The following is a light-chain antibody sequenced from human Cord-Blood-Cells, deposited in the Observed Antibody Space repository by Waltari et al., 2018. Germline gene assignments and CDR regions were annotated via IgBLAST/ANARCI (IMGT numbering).Light chain of an antibody. CDR3: SSYTSSSTE. V-gene: IGLV2-14*01. J-gene: IGLJ2*01. CDR1: SSDVGGYNY. Sequence: QSALTQPASVSGSPGQSITISCTGTSSDVGGYNYVSWYQQHPGKAPKLMIYGVSKRPAGVSNRFSGSKSGNTASLTISGLQAEDEADYYCSSYTSSSTEFGGGTKLTVL. CDR2: GVS.